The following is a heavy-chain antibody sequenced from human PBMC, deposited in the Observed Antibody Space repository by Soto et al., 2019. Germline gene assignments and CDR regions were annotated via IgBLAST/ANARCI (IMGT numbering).Heavy chain of an antibody. CDR1: GFTFSSYA. D-gene: IGHD2-2*01. Sequence: GGSLRLSCAASGFTFSSYAMSWVRQAPGKGLEWVSAISGSGGSTYYADSVKGRFTISRDNSKNTLYLQMNSLRAEDTAVYYFEKEGSYCSSTSCYSDYWGQGTLVNVSS. CDR2: ISGSGGST. CDR3: EKEGSYCSSTSCYSDY. J-gene: IGHJ4*02. V-gene: IGHV3-23*01.